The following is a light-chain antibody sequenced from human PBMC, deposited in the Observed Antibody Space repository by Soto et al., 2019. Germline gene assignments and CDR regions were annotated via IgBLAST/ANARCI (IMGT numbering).Light chain of an antibody. J-gene: IGKJ4*01. CDR2: GAS. CDR1: QSVSSSY. Sequence: EIVLTQSPGTLSLSPGERATLSCRASQSVSSSYLAWYQQKPGQAPRLLIDGASSRDTGIPDRFSGSGSGTDFTLTISGLEPEDFAVYYCHKYDSSPRPFGGGTKV. V-gene: IGKV3-20*01. CDR3: HKYDSSPRP.